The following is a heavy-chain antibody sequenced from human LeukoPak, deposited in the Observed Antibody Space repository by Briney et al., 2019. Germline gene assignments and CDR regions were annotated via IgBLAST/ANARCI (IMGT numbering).Heavy chain of an antibody. J-gene: IGHJ4*02. CDR2: IKQDGSEK. D-gene: IGHD2-21*02. Sequence: GGSLRLSCAASGFTFDDYAMHWVRQAPGKGLEWVANIKQDGSEKYYVDSVKGRFTMSRENGENSVYLQLNSLRAGDTAVYFCARENLEYGDCAIDYWGQGILVTVSS. CDR3: ARENLEYGDCAIDY. CDR1: GFTFDDYA. V-gene: IGHV3-7*01.